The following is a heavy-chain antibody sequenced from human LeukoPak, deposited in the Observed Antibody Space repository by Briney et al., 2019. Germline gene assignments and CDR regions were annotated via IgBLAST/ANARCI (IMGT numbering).Heavy chain of an antibody. CDR3: ARQNTPHGNFDY. V-gene: IGHV3-13*01. J-gene: IGHJ4*02. Sequence: GGSLRLSCAASGFTLSSYAMHWVRQPAGKGLEWVSAIGTAGDTFYPGSVKGRFTISRENAKKSLFLQMNSLRAEDTAVYYCARQNTPHGNFDYWGQGSLVTVSS. D-gene: IGHD1-26*01. CDR2: IGTAGDT. CDR1: GFTLSSYA.